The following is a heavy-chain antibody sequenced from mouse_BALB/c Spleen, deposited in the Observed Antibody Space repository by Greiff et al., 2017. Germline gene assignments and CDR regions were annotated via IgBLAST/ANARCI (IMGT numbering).Heavy chain of an antibody. V-gene: IGHV5-9-4*01. J-gene: IGHJ2*01. Sequence: EVNLVESGGGLVKPGGSLKLSCAASGFTFSSYAMSWVRQSPEKRLEWVAEISSGGSYTYYPDTVTGRFTISRDNAKNTLYLEMSSLRSEDTAMYYCARFYGYGFDYWGQGTTLTVSS. CDR3: ARFYGYGFDY. D-gene: IGHD1-2*01. CDR2: ISSGGSYT. CDR1: GFTFSSYA.